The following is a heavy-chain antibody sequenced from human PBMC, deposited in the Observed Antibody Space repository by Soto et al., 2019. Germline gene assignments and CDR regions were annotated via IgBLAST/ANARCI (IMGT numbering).Heavy chain of an antibody. V-gene: IGHV3-33*01. CDR1: GFTFSSYA. CDR3: AREKDGLDV. J-gene: IGHJ6*02. CDR2: IWYDGSNK. Sequence: PGGSLRLSCAASGFTFSSYAMHWVRQAPGKGLEWVTVIWYDGSNKNYAGSVKGRFTISRDNSKNTLHLQMNSLRAEDTAVYYCAREKDGLDVWGQGTTVTVSS.